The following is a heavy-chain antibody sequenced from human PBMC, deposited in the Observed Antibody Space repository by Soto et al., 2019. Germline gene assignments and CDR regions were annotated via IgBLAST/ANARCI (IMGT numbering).Heavy chain of an antibody. J-gene: IGHJ4*02. CDR1: GFTFSTYS. Sequence: EVQLVESGGGLVQPGGSLRLSCAASGFTFSTYSMNWVRQAPGKGLEWVSYIRSGSSAIYYADSVKGRFTISRDNAKNSVYLEMNSLRAEGTDVYYCARVVVGGIFSIGYWGQGTLVTVSS. D-gene: IGHD6-19*01. CDR3: ARVVVGGIFSIGY. V-gene: IGHV3-48*01. CDR2: IRSGSSAI.